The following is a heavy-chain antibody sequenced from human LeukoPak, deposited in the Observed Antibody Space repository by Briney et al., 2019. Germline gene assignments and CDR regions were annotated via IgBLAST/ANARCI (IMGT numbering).Heavy chain of an antibody. CDR1: GFTFSSYA. CDR2: ISYDGSNK. D-gene: IGHD3-10*01. Sequence: GGSLRLSCAASGFTFSSYAMHWVRQAPGKGLEWVAVISYDGSNKYYADSVKGRFTISRDNARNTLYLQMNSLRAEDTAVYYCASELRLGYWGQGILVTVSS. CDR3: ASELRLGY. V-gene: IGHV3-30-3*01. J-gene: IGHJ4*02.